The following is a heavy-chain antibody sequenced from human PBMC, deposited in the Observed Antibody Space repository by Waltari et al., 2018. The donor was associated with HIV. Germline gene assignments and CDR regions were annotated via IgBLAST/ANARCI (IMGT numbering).Heavy chain of an antibody. V-gene: IGHV1-69*01. CDR3: ARGLYDSSGTPFDY. D-gene: IGHD3-22*01. Sequence: QVQLVQSGAEVKKPGSSVKVSCTDSGGTFSSYAISWVRQAPGQGLEWMGGIIPIFGTANYAQKFQGRVTITADESTSTAYMELSSLRSEDTAVYYCARGLYDSSGTPFDYWGQGTLVTVSS. CDR2: IIPIFGTA. J-gene: IGHJ4*02. CDR1: GGTFSSYA.